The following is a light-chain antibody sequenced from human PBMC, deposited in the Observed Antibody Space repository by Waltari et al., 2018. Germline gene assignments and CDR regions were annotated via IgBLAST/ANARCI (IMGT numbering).Light chain of an antibody. Sequence: SSELSPDPAVSVALGPTVSIPCQGDSLISYSYSWNQQKPGQEPVLVNYGKNKRPSGIPDRFSGSNSGSTAFLTITGAQAEDEADYYCNFRDSSGGLGVFGGGTKLTVL. CDR2: GKN. CDR3: NFRDSSGGLGV. CDR1: SLISYS. J-gene: IGLJ3*02. V-gene: IGLV3-19*01.